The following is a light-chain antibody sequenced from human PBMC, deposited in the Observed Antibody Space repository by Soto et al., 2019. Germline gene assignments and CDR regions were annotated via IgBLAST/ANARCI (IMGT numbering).Light chain of an antibody. CDR1: SSDIGDYDY. Sequence: SALTQPPSASGSPGQSVTISCSGTSSDIGDYDYVSWYQQHPGKVPKLIISEVNMRPSGVPDRFSASKSGNTASLTVSGLQAEDEAHYYSTSYSGTNKLLFGGGTKLTVL. V-gene: IGLV2-8*01. CDR2: EVN. J-gene: IGLJ2*01. CDR3: TSYSGTNKLL.